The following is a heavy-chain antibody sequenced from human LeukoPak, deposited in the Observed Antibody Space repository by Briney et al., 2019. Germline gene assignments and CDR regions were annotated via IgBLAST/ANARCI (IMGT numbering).Heavy chain of an antibody. Sequence: PGGSLRLSCAASGFTFSSYSMNWVRQAPGKGLEWVSYIGSGSSSIKYADSVKGRFTISRDNAKNSLYLQVNSLRVEDTAVYYCARDTDNRGWNGLFDYWGQGTQVTVSS. CDR1: GFTFSSYS. J-gene: IGHJ4*02. CDR2: IGSGSSSI. V-gene: IGHV3-48*01. D-gene: IGHD6-19*01. CDR3: ARDTDNRGWNGLFDY.